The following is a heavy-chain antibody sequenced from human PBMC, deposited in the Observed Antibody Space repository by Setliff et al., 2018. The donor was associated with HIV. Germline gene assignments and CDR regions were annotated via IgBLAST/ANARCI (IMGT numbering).Heavy chain of an antibody. CDR2: FDPEDDET. CDR3: ATIRAYYYDSSGQEYFQH. D-gene: IGHD3-22*01. Sequence: GASVKVSCKVSGYTLTEVSIHWVRQAPGKGLEWMGSFDPEDDETVYAQKFQGRVTMTEDTSTDTAYMELSSLTSEDTAMYYCATIRAYYYDSSGQEYFQHWGHGSLVTVS. J-gene: IGHJ1*01. V-gene: IGHV1-24*01. CDR1: GYTLTEVS.